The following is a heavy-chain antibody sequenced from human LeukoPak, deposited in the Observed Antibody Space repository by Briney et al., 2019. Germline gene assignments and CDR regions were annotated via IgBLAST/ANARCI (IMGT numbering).Heavy chain of an antibody. V-gene: IGHV4-4*09. CDR2: IYTNGST. CDR1: GGSISSYH. CDR3: ARENSGSYREFDY. D-gene: IGHD1-26*01. J-gene: IGHJ4*02. Sequence: PSETLSLTCTVSGGSISSYHWSWIRQVPGKGLQWIGSIYTNGSTNYNPSLKSRVTISIDSSKNQFSLKLSSVTAADTAVFYCARENSGSYREFDYWGQGTLVTVSS.